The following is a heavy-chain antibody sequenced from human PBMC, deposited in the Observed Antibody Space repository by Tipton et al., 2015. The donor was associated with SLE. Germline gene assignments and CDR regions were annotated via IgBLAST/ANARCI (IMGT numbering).Heavy chain of an antibody. CDR2: INGDGSST. CDR1: GYSFSGYY. V-gene: IGHV3-74*01. J-gene: IGHJ2*01. D-gene: IGHD3-22*01. Sequence: PGASVKVSCKASGYSFSGYYVHWVRQVPGKGLVWVSRINGDGSSTYYADSVKGRFTISRDNAKNTLYLQMNSLRAEDTAVYYCARDQYDSSSDLWGGGTLVTVSS. CDR3: ARDQYDSSSDL.